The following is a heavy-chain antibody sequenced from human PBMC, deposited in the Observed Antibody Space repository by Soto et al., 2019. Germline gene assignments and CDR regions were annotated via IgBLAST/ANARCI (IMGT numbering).Heavy chain of an antibody. CDR3: AKVNDFWTGYYSTNWFDP. V-gene: IGHV4-59*01. Sequence: PSETLSLTCTVSGGSISSYYWRWIRQPPGKGLEWIGYIYYSGSTNYNPSLKSRVTISVDTSKNQFSLKLSSVTAADTAVYYCAKVNDFWTGYYSTNWFDPWGQGTLVT. CDR2: IYYSGST. D-gene: IGHD3-3*01. J-gene: IGHJ5*02. CDR1: GGSISSYY.